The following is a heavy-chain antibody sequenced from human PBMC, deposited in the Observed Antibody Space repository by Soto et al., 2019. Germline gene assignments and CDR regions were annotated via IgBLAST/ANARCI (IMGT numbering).Heavy chain of an antibody. J-gene: IGHJ5*02. CDR1: GFTFSSYG. D-gene: IGHD2-15*01. Sequence: QVQLVESGGGVVQPGRSLRLYCAASGFTFSSYGMHWVRQAPGKGLEWVAVISYDGSNKYYADSVKGRFTISRDNSKNTLYLQMNSLRAEDTAVYYCAKDLVVAQNWFDPWGQGTLVTVSS. V-gene: IGHV3-30*18. CDR2: ISYDGSNK. CDR3: AKDLVVAQNWFDP.